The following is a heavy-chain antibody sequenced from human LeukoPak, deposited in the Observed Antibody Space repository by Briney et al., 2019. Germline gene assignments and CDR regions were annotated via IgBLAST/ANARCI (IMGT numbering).Heavy chain of an antibody. CDR3: ARGGVGWAYFDY. V-gene: IGHV3-74*01. CDR1: GFTFSSYW. Sequence: GGSLRLSCAASGFTFSSYWMHWVRHAPGKGLVWVSRINSDGSTTTYADSVKGRFTISRDNAKTTLYLQMNSLRAEDTAVYYCARGGVGWAYFDYWGQGTLVTVSS. CDR2: INSDGSTT. J-gene: IGHJ4*02. D-gene: IGHD3-16*01.